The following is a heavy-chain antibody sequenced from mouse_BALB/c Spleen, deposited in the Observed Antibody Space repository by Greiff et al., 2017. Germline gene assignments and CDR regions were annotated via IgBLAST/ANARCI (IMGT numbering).Heavy chain of an antibody. Sequence: VMLVESGPGLVAPSQSLSITCTVSGFSLTSYDISWIRQPPGKGLEWLGVIWTGGGTNYNSAFMSRLSISKDNSKSQVFLKMNSLQTDDTAIYYCVRFDYYAMDYWGQGTSVTVSS. V-gene: IGHV2-9-2*01. J-gene: IGHJ4*01. CDR1: GFSLTSYD. CDR3: VRFDYYAMDY. CDR2: IWTGGGT.